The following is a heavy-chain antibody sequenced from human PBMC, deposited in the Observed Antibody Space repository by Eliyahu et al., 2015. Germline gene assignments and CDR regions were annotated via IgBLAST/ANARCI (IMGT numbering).Heavy chain of an antibody. D-gene: IGHD1-26*01. V-gene: IGHV1-46*03. CDR3: ARGGSYRFDY. J-gene: IGHJ4*02. CDR1: GYTFTSYX. CDR2: INPSGGST. Sequence: QVQLVQSGTEVKEPGASXRXSCKXSGYTFTSYXMHWXRQAPGQGLEWXGTINPSGGSTNYAQKVQGRVTMTRDTSTSTVYMELSSLRSEDTAVYSCARGGSYRFDYWGQGTLVIVSS.